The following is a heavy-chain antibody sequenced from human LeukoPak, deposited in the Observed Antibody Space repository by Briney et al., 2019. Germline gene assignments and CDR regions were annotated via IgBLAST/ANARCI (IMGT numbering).Heavy chain of an antibody. J-gene: IGHJ5*02. V-gene: IGHV3-53*01. CDR2: MYSGGDT. CDR3: ARDAPQVPAAGVLAS. CDR1: GFTVSDNY. Sequence: GRSLRLSCAASGFTVSDNYMSWVRQAPGKGLEWVSVMYSGGDTYYADSVKGRFTFSRDISKNTLYLQMNGLRTEDTAMYYCARDAPQVPAAGVLASWGRGTLVTVSS. D-gene: IGHD6-13*01.